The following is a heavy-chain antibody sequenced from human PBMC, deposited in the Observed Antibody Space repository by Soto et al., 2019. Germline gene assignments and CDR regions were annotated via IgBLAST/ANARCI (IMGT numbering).Heavy chain of an antibody. D-gene: IGHD2-15*01. CDR3: ARLTPGYYYYYMYV. CDR1: GGSISSYY. CDR2: IYYSGST. Sequence: PSETLSLTCTVSGGSISSYYWSWIRQPPGKGLEWIGYIYYSGSTNYNPSLKSRVTISVDTSKNQFSLKLSSVTAADTAVYYCARLTPGYYYYYMYVWGKGTTVTVSS. J-gene: IGHJ6*03. V-gene: IGHV4-59*08.